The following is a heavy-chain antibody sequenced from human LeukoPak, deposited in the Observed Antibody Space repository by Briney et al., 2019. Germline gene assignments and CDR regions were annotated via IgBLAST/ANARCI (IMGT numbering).Heavy chain of an antibody. J-gene: IGHJ6*03. V-gene: IGHV4-39*07. CDR2: IYYSGST. D-gene: IGHD1-1*01. CDR3: ARPNWVYYYYMDV. Sequence: SETLSLTCTVSGGSISSSSDYWGWIRQAPGKGLEWIGSIYYSGSTYYNPSLKSRVTISVDTSKNQFSLKLSSVTAADTAVYYCARPNWVYYYYMDVWGKGTTVTVSS. CDR1: GGSISSSSDY.